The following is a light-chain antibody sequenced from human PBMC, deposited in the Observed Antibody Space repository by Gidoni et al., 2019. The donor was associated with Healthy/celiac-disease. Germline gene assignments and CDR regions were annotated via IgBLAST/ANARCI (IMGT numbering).Light chain of an antibody. Sequence: EIVLTQPPGTLSLSPGERATLSCRASQSVSSSYLAWYQQKPGQAPRLLIYGASIRATGIPDRFSGSGSGTDFTLTISRLEPEDFAVYYCQQYGSSPTWTFGQGTKVEIK. CDR3: QQYGSSPTWT. CDR1: QSVSSSY. J-gene: IGKJ1*01. V-gene: IGKV3-20*01. CDR2: GAS.